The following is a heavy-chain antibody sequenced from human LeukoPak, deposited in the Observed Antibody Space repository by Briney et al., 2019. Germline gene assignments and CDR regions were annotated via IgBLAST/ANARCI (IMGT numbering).Heavy chain of an antibody. Sequence: PGGSLRLSCAVSGFTFSTYNMNWVRRAPGKGREWVSSISSSSSYIYYADSVKGRFTISRDNAKNSLYLQMNSLRAEDTAVYYCARDSGAGDYFDYWGQGTLVSVSS. CDR1: GFTFSTYN. V-gene: IGHV3-21*01. J-gene: IGHJ4*02. CDR3: ARDSGAGDYFDY. CDR2: ISSSSSYI. D-gene: IGHD1-1*01.